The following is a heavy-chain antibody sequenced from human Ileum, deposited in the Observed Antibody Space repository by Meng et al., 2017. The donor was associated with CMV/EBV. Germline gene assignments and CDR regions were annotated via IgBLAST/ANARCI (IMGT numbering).Heavy chain of an antibody. CDR3: AGGAITGTTEVPFDY. V-gene: IGHV4-61*02. CDR2: IYTSEST. Sequence: VQRTESGPGLVKPSKTLYLTCTVSGGSIRSGSYYWSWIRQPAGKGLEWIGRIYTSESTTYNPSLKSRVTISVDTSKNQFSLKLSSVTATDTAVYYCAGGAITGTTEVPFDYWGQGTLVTVSS. J-gene: IGHJ4*02. D-gene: IGHD1-20*01. CDR1: GGSIRSGSYY.